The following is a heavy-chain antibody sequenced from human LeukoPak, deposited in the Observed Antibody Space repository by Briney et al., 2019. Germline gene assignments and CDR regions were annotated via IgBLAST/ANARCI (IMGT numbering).Heavy chain of an antibody. CDR3: AKSIAVAGTGTYYFDY. J-gene: IGHJ4*02. V-gene: IGHV3-23*01. CDR2: ISASGGST. Sequence: GGSLRLSRAASGFTFTSYAMSWVRQAPGKGLEGVSVISASGGSTHYADSVKGRFTISRDNSKNTLYLQMNSLRAEDTAVYYCAKSIAVAGTGTYYFDYWGQGTLVTVSS. CDR1: GFTFTSYA. D-gene: IGHD6-19*01.